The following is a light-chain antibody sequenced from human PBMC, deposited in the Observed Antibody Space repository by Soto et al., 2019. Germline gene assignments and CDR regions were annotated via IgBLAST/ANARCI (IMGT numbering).Light chain of an antibody. CDR2: DAS. CDR1: QSISSW. Sequence: DIQMTQSPSTLSASVGDRVTITCRASQSISSWLAWYQQKPGKAPKLLIYDASSLESGVPSRFSGSGSGTEFTLPISSLQPDDFAPYYCQQYTSYSWTFGQGTKVEIK. CDR3: QQYTSYSWT. V-gene: IGKV1-5*01. J-gene: IGKJ1*01.